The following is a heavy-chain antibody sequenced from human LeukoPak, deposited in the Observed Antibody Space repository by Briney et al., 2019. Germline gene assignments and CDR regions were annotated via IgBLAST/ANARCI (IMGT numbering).Heavy chain of an antibody. D-gene: IGHD1-26*01. Sequence: PSETLSLTCAVYGGSFSGYYWSWIRQPPGKGLEWIGEINHSGSTNYNPSLKSRVTISVDTSKNQFSLKLSSVTAADTAVYYCARDPYSGSYHTPFSVPDYWGQGTLVTVSS. CDR1: GGSFSGYY. CDR2: INHSGST. J-gene: IGHJ4*02. CDR3: ARDPYSGSYHTPFSVPDY. V-gene: IGHV4-34*01.